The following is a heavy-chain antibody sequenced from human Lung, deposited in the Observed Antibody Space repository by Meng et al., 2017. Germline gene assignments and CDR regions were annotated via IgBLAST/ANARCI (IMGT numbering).Heavy chain of an antibody. CDR2: INHSGST. D-gene: IGHD4-11*01. CDR1: AGYFSYYY. J-gene: IGHJ4*02. V-gene: IGHV4-34*01. CDR3: ARGPTTMAHDFDS. Sequence: PQARGAGLVKPSGSLPLTFVISAGYFSYYYWSQIRQPPAKELVWIGEINHSGSTNYNPALESRATITVDTSQNNLSLKLSSVTAAASAVSYCARGPTTMAHDFDSWGQGTLVTVSS.